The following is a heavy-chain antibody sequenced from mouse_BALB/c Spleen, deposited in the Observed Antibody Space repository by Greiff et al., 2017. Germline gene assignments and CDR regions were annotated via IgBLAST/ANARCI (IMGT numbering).Heavy chain of an antibody. V-gene: IGHV1-80*01. D-gene: IGHD2-4*01. CDR1: GYAFSSYW. CDR3: ARTHDYAWFAY. J-gene: IGHJ3*01. Sequence: QVQLQQSGAELVRPGSSVKISCKASGYAFSSYWMNWVKQRPGQGLEWIGQIYPGDGDTNYNGKFKGKATLAADKSSSTAYMQLSSLTSEDSAVYFCARTHDYAWFAYWGQGTLVTVSA. CDR2: IYPGDGDT.